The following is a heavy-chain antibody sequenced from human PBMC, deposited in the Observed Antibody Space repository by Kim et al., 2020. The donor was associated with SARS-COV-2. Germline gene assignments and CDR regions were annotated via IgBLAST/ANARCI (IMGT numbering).Heavy chain of an antibody. CDR2: ISYDGSNK. D-gene: IGHD6-19*01. CDR1: GFTFSSYA. Sequence: GGSLRLSCAASGFTFSSYAMHWVRQAPGKGLEWVAVISYDGSNKYYADSVKGRFTISRDNSKNTLYLQMNSLRAEDTAVYYCARGGQWLVPSTVATEFDPWGQGTLVTVSS. V-gene: IGHV3-30*04. J-gene: IGHJ5*02. CDR3: ARGGQWLVPSTVATEFDP.